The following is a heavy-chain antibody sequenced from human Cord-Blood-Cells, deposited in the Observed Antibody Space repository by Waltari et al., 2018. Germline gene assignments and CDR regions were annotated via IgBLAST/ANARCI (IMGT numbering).Heavy chain of an antibody. CDR1: GFTFSSYW. CDR2: IKQDGSEK. CDR3: ARGRQLRYFDWLLYDAFDI. Sequence: EVQLVESGGGLVQPGGSLRLSCAASGFTFSSYWMSWVRQAPGKGLEWVANIKQDGSEKYYVDSVKGRFTISRDNAKNSLYLQMNSLRAEDTAVYYCARGRQLRYFDWLLYDAFDIWGQGTMVTVSS. V-gene: IGHV3-7*01. J-gene: IGHJ3*02. D-gene: IGHD3-9*01.